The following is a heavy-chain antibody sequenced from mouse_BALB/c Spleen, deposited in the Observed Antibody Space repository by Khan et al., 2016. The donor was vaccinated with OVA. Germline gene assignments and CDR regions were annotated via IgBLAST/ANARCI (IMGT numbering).Heavy chain of an antibody. CDR2: ISYSGNT. CDR3: ARVYWDDFDY. CDR1: GYSITTDYA. D-gene: IGHD1-1*01. V-gene: IGHV3-2*02. Sequence: VQLDESGPGLVKPSQSLSLTCTVTGYSITTDYAWNWIRQFPGNKLEWMGFISYSGNTKYNPSLKSRISITRDTSKNPFFLQLKSVTTEDTARFCGARVYWDDFDYWGQGTTLTVSS. J-gene: IGHJ2*01.